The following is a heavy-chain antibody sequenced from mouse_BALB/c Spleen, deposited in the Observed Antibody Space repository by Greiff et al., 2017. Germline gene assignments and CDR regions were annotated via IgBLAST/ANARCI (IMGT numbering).Heavy chain of an antibody. CDR3: ARYRYDYDEYFDY. CDR1: GYSITSDYA. D-gene: IGHD2-4*01. Sequence: ESGPGLVKPSQSLSLTCTVTGYSITSDYAWNWIRQFPGNKLEWMGYISYSGSTSYNPSLKSRISITRDTSKNQFFLQLNSVTTEDTATYYCARYRYDYDEYFDYWGQGTTLTVSS. J-gene: IGHJ2*01. CDR2: ISYSGST. V-gene: IGHV3-2*02.